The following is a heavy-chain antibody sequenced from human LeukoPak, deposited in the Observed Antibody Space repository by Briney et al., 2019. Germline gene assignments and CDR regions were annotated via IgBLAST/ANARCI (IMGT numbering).Heavy chain of an antibody. V-gene: IGHV1-69*05. Sequence: SVKVSCKASGGTFSSYAICWVRQAPGQGLEWIGRIIPIFGTANYAQKFPGRVTITTDESTSTAYMELSSLRSEDTAVYYCARGSIPSNYDILTGYYYYYYMDVWGRGTTVTVSS. D-gene: IGHD3-9*01. CDR2: IIPIFGTA. CDR3: ARGSIPSNYDILTGYYYYYYMDV. CDR1: GGTFSSYA. J-gene: IGHJ6*03.